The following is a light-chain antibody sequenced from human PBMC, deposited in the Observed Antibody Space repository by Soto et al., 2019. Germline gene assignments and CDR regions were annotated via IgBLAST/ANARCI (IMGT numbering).Light chain of an antibody. CDR1: QSLSSNY. Sequence: ETVLTQSPATLSLSPGERATLSCRASQSLSSNYLAWYQQKPGQAPRLLIYGASSRATGIPDRFSGSGSGTDFTLTISSVQSEDFAIYYCQQYDHWPPYTFGQGTKVDIK. V-gene: IGKV3-20*01. CDR3: QQYDHWPPYT. CDR2: GAS. J-gene: IGKJ2*01.